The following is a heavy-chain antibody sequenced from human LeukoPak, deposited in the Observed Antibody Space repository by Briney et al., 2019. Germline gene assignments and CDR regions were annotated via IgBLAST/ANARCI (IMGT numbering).Heavy chain of an antibody. CDR1: GGSISSYY. V-gene: IGHV4-59*08. D-gene: IGHD3-22*01. CDR3: ARGGEYYYDSSGYYYFSY. CDR2: IYYSGST. J-gene: IGHJ4*02. Sequence: SETLSLTCTVSGGSISSYYWSWIRQPPGKGLEWIGYIYYSGSTNYNPSLKSRVTISVDTSKNQFSLKLSSVTAADTAVYYCARGGEYYYDSSGYYYFSYWGQGTLVTVSS.